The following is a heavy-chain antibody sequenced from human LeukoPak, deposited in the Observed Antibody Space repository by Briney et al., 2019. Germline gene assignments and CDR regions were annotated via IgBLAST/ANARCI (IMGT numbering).Heavy chain of an antibody. V-gene: IGHV3-20*01. CDR2: INWNGGST. J-gene: IGHJ5*02. Sequence: GGSLRLSCAASGFTFDDYGMSWVRQAPGKGLEWVSGINWNGGSTGYADSVKGRFTISRDNAKNSLYLQMNSLRAEDTALYHCARGVYGSGSYWFDPWSQGTLVTVSS. CDR3: ARGVYGSGSYWFDP. D-gene: IGHD3-10*01. CDR1: GFTFDDYG.